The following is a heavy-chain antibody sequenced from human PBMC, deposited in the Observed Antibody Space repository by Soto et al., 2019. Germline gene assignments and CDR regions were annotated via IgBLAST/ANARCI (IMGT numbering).Heavy chain of an antibody. D-gene: IGHD3-22*01. CDR1: AGSISNYY. CDR2: IYYSGST. V-gene: IGHV4-59*12. J-gene: IGHJ4*02. Sequence: PSETLSLTCTVSAGSISNYYWSWIRQPPGKGLECIGYIYYSGSTNYNPSPTSRVTISVDTSKNQFSLRLSSVTAADTAVYYCARYGGPSYYDTSAYSFDYWGQGTLVTVSS. CDR3: ARYGGPSYYDTSAYSFDY.